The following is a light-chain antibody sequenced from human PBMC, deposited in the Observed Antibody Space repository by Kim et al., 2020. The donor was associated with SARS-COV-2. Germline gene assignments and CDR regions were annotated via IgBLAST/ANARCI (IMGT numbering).Light chain of an antibody. J-gene: IGLJ3*02. CDR3: QTWGTGIKV. CDR2: LNSDGSP. Sequence: ASVKLTCTLSSGHSTDAIAWHQQQPEKGPRYLMKLNSDGSPTKGDGIPDRFSGSSSGAERYLTISSLQSEDEADYYCQTWGTGIKVFGGGTQLTVL. CDR1: SGHSTDA. V-gene: IGLV4-69*02.